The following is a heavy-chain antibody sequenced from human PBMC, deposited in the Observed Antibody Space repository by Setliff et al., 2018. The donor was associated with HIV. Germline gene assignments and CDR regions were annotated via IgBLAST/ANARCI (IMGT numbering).Heavy chain of an antibody. CDR3: ARAYGSGSYYNLGGFDP. V-gene: IGHV5-10-1*01. CDR1: GYSFTSYW. J-gene: IGHJ5*02. D-gene: IGHD3-10*01. Sequence: PGESLKISCKGSGYSFTSYWITWVRQMPGKGLEWMGRIDPSDSYTNYSPSLQGHVTISVDKSISTAYLQWSSPKASDTAMYYCARAYGSGSYYNLGGFDPWGQGTLVTVS. CDR2: IDPSDSYT.